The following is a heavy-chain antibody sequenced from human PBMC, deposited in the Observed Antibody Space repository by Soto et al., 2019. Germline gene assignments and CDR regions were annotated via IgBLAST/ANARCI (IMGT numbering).Heavy chain of an antibody. D-gene: IGHD1-26*01. Sequence: QMQLVQSGAEVKKTGSSVTVSCKALGNTFTYRYLHWVRQAPGQALEWMGWIIPFSGDVHYAQKFQERVTITRDRSINTAYMQMSSLRSEDTAMYFCAGGGAGSGPFTWELPDHWGQGTLVTVSS. CDR2: IIPFSGDV. V-gene: IGHV1-45*02. J-gene: IGHJ4*02. CDR3: AGGGAGSGPFTWELPDH. CDR1: GNTFTYRY.